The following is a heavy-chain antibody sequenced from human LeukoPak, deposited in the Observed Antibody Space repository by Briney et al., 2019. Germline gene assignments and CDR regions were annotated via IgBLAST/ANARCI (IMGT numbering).Heavy chain of an antibody. CDR3: ARTIEMATISYFDY. CDR1: GFTFSSYE. V-gene: IGHV3-48*03. J-gene: IGHJ4*02. D-gene: IGHD5-24*01. CDR2: ISSSDSSI. Sequence: LGGSLRLSCAASGFTFSSYEMNWVRQAPGKGLEWVSYISSSDSSIYYADSVKGRFTISRDNAKNSLYLQMNSLRAGDTAVYYCARTIEMATISYFDYWGQGTLVTVSS.